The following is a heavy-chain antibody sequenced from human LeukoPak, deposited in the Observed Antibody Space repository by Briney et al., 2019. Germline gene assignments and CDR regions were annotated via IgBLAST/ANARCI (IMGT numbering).Heavy chain of an antibody. CDR2: ISGSGGST. Sequence: GGSLRLSCAASGFTFSSYAMSWVRQAPGKGLEWVSAISGSGGSTYYADSAKGRFTISRDNSKNTLYLQMNSLRAEDTAVYYCAKFRAVAVYYYYYMDVWGKGTTVTVSS. D-gene: IGHD6-19*01. CDR1: GFTFSSYA. J-gene: IGHJ6*03. CDR3: AKFRAVAVYYYYYMDV. V-gene: IGHV3-23*01.